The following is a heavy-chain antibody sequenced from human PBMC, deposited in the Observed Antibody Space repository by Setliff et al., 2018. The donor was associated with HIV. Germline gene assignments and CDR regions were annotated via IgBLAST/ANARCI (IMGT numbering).Heavy chain of an antibody. CDR1: GGSFSNYY. Sequence: SETLSLTCAVYGGSFSNYYWSWIRQPPGKGLEWIGEINHSGSTNYNPSLKSRVTMSIDTSKNQFSLKLSSVTAADTAVYYCARDNSYYYGSGSHYWYGMDVWGQETTVTVSS. V-gene: IGHV4-34*01. J-gene: IGHJ6*01. D-gene: IGHD3-10*01. CDR3: ARDNSYYYGSGSHYWYGMDV. CDR2: INHSGST.